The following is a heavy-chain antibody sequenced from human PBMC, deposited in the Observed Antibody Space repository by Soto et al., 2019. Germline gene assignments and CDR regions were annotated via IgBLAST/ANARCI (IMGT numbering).Heavy chain of an antibody. CDR3: ARGAMVRGNVWFDP. Sequence: SETLSLTCTVSGGSISSGGYYWSWIRQHPGKGLEWIGYIYYSGSTYYNPSLKSRVTISVDKAKNQFSLKLSSVTAADTAVYYCARGAMVRGNVWFDPWGQGTLVTVSS. CDR1: GGSISSGGYY. CDR2: IYYSGST. J-gene: IGHJ5*02. D-gene: IGHD3-10*01. V-gene: IGHV4-31*03.